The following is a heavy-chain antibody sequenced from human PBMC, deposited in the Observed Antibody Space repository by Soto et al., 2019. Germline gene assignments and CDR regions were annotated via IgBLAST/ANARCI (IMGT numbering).Heavy chain of an antibody. CDR1: GYTFTGYY. V-gene: IGHV1-2*04. D-gene: IGHD3-9*01. CDR3: ARASNDILTGYYWRCRPAYNWFDP. J-gene: IGHJ5*02. CDR2: INPNSGGT. Sequence: ASVKVSCKASGYTFTGYYMHWVRQAPGQGLEWMGWINPNSGGTNYAQKFQGWVTMTRDTSISTAYMELSRLRSDDTAVYYCARASNDILTGYYWRCRPAYNWFDPSGQRTPVTVSS.